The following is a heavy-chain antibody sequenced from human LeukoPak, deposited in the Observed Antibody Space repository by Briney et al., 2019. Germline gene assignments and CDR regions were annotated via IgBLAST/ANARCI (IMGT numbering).Heavy chain of an antibody. D-gene: IGHD6-19*01. CDR1: GFTFSSYG. J-gene: IGHJ4*02. CDR2: IRYDGSNK. CDR3: ARRGSGWYAVDY. Sequence: QPGGSLRLSCAASGFTFSSYGMHWVRQAPGKGLEWVAFIRYDGSNKYYADSVKGRFTISRDNSKNTLYLQMNSLRAEDTAVYYCARRGSGWYAVDYWGQGTLVTVSS. V-gene: IGHV3-30*02.